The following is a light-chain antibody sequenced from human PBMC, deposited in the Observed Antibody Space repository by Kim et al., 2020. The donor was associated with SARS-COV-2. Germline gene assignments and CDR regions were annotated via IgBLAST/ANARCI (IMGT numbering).Light chain of an antibody. J-gene: IGLJ2*01. Sequence: VAPGKTARITCGGNNIGSKSVHWYQQKPGQAPVLVIYYDSDRPSGIPERFSGSNSRNTATLTISRVEAGDEADYYCQVWDSSSDHPFGGGTQLTVL. CDR2: YDS. CDR1: NIGSKS. CDR3: QVWDSSSDHP. V-gene: IGLV3-21*04.